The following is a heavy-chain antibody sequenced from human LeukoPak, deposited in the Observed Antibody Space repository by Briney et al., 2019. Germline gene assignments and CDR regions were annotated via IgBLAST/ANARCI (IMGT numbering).Heavy chain of an antibody. D-gene: IGHD2-2*01. V-gene: IGHV1-46*01. CDR1: GYTFTSYY. CDR3: ARDPLYCSSTSGPAGTHYGMDV. Sequence: ASVKLSCKASGYTFTSYYMHWVRQAPGQGLEWMGIINPIGGSRSYAQKFQGRVTITRDTSTSTVYMELSSLRSEDTAVYYCARDPLYCSSTSGPAGTHYGMDVWGQGTTVTVSS. J-gene: IGHJ6*02. CDR2: INPIGGSR.